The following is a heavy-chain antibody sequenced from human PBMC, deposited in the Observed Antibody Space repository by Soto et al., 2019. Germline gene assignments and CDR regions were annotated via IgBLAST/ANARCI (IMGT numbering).Heavy chain of an antibody. Sequence: VKVSCKASGGTFSSYAISWVRQAPGQGLEWMGGIIPIFGTANYAQKFQGRVTITADESTSTAYMELSSLRSEDTAVYYCARDRHKAMASVGYYYGMDVWGQGTTVTVSS. CDR2: IIPIFGTA. V-gene: IGHV1-69*13. D-gene: IGHD5-18*01. CDR3: ARDRHKAMASVGYYYGMDV. CDR1: GGTFSSYA. J-gene: IGHJ6*02.